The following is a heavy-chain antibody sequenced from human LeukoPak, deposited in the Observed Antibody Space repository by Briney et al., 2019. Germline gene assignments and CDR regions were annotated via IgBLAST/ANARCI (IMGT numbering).Heavy chain of an antibody. Sequence: SETLSLTCAVYGGSFSGYYWSWIRQPPGKGLEWIGAINHSGSTNYNPSLKSRVTISVDTSKNQFSLKLSSVTAADTAVYYCARNQYSSSWYVDWGQGTLVTVSS. V-gene: IGHV4-34*01. J-gene: IGHJ4*02. CDR2: INHSGST. D-gene: IGHD6-13*01. CDR3: ARNQYSSSWYVD. CDR1: GGSFSGYY.